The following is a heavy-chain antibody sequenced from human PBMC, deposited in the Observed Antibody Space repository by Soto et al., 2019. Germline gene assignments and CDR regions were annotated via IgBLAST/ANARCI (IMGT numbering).Heavy chain of an antibody. V-gene: IGHV3-21*01. CDR3: ARDRIAVAGKKTYGMDV. CDR2: ISSSSSYI. D-gene: IGHD6-19*01. CDR1: GFTFSSYS. J-gene: IGHJ6*02. Sequence: GGSLRLSCAASGFTFSSYSVNWVRQAPGKGLEWVSSISSSSSYIYYADSVKGRFTISRDNAKNSLYLQMNSLRAEDTAVYYCARDRIAVAGKKTYGMDVWGQGTTVTVSS.